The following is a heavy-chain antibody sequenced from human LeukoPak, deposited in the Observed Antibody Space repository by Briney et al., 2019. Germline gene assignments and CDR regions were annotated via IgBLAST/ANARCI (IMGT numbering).Heavy chain of an antibody. CDR1: GLTFSIYS. D-gene: IGHD3-10*02. V-gene: IGHV3-48*04. CDR2: IRGSSSTI. CDR3: AELGITMIGGV. Sequence: GGSLRLSCAASGLTFSIYSMNWVRQAPGKGLEWVSYIRGSSSTIYYADSVKGRFTISRDNAKNSLYLQMNSLRAEDTAVYYCAELGITMIGGVWGKGTTVTISS. J-gene: IGHJ6*04.